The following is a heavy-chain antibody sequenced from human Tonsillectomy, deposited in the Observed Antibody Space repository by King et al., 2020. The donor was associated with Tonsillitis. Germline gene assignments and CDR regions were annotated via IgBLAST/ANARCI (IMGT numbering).Heavy chain of an antibody. CDR2: IDWDDDK. V-gene: IGHV2-70*04. CDR3: ARTNYSPYYFDY. Sequence: ITLKESGPALVKPTQTLTLTCAFSGFSLSTIAMRVSWIRQPPGKALEWLARIDWDDDKFYSTSLKTRLTISKDTSKNQVVLNMTNMDPVDTATYYCARTNYSPYYFDYWGQGTLVTVSS. CDR1: GFSLSTIAMR. J-gene: IGHJ4*02. D-gene: IGHD4-11*01.